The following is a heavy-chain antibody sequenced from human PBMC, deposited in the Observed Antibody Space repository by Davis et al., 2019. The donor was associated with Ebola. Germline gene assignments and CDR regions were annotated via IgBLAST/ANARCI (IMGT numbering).Heavy chain of an antibody. V-gene: IGHV1-69-2*01. CDR3: TTLDILTAYVPYAMDV. D-gene: IGHD3-9*01. Sequence: ASVQVSCKGSGYSFSDYYIHWVQGAPGKGLEWVGLVDPKAGKTVYAEKFQDRVTITADRSTDTVYMELSSLRFEDAAVYYCTTLDILTAYVPYAMDVWGQGTTVTVS. J-gene: IGHJ6*02. CDR2: VDPKAGKT. CDR1: GYSFSDYY.